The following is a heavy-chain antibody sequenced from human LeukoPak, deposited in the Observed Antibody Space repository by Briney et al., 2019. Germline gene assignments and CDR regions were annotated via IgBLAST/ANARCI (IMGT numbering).Heavy chain of an antibody. CDR3: ARGPRKDAFGI. J-gene: IGHJ3*02. Sequence: SETLSLTCTVSAYSISSGYYWGWIRQPPGKGLEWIGSLSHSGSTYYNPSLKSRVTISVDTSKNQFSLKLSSVTAADTAVYYCARGPRKDAFGIWGQGTMVTVSS. CDR1: AYSISSGYY. V-gene: IGHV4-38-2*02. CDR2: LSHSGST.